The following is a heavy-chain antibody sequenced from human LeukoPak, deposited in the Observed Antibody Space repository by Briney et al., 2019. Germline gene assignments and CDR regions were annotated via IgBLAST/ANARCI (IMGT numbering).Heavy chain of an antibody. V-gene: IGHV3-11*01. Sequence: PGGSLRLSCAASGFTFSDYYMSWIRQAPGKGLEWVSYISSTGSTIYYADSVKGRFTISRDNAKNSLYLQMNSLKADDTAVYYCARGGLTAYYFDHWGQGTLVTVSS. CDR3: ARGGLTAYYFDH. CDR1: GFTFSDYY. CDR2: ISSTGSTI. D-gene: IGHD4/OR15-4a*01. J-gene: IGHJ4*02.